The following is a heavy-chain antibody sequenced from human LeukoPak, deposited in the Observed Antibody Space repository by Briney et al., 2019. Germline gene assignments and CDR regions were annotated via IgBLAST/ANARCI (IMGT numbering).Heavy chain of an antibody. Sequence: PSETLSLTCTVFGGXITSTPYYWGWIRQPPGKGLEWLGSIYYSGTTYYNPSLKNRVTISVDTSKSQFSLKLNSAAAADTAIYFCARQSYNSGWFNSWGQGTLVTVSS. D-gene: IGHD6-19*01. CDR1: GGXITSTPYY. J-gene: IGHJ5*01. CDR2: IYYSGTT. V-gene: IGHV4-39*01. CDR3: ARQSYNSGWFNS.